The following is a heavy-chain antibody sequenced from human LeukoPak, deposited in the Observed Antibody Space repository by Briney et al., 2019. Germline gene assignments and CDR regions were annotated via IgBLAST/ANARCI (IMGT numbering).Heavy chain of an antibody. CDR3: ARHKYGSGSYFDY. CDR1: GGSISSYY. D-gene: IGHD3-10*01. V-gene: IGHV4-59*01. Sequence: PSETLSLTCTVSGGSISSYYWSWIRQPPGKGLEWIGYIYYSGSTNYNPSLKSRVTISVDTSKNQSSLKLSSVTAADTAVYYCARHKYGSGSYFDYWGQGTLVTVSS. J-gene: IGHJ4*02. CDR2: IYYSGST.